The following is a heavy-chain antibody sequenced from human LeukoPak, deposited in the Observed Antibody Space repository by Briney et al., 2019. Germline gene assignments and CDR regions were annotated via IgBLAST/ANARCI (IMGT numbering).Heavy chain of an antibody. CDR1: GDRVSSNSAA. CDR2: TYYRSKWYN. Sequence: SQTLSLTCAISGDRVSSNSAAWSWNRQSPSRGLEWLGRTYYRSKWYNDYAGSVKSRIIINPDTSKNQFSLQLNSVTPEDTAVYYCAREEVVVAGTHYYGMDVWGQGTTVTVSS. CDR3: AREEVVVAGTHYYGMDV. D-gene: IGHD2-15*01. V-gene: IGHV6-1*01. J-gene: IGHJ6*02.